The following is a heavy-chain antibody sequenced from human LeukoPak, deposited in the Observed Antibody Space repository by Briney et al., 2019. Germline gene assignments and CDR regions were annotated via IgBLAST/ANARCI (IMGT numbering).Heavy chain of an antibody. CDR2: ISGSGDST. Sequence: PGGSLRLSCAASGFTFSTYAMSWVRQAPGKGLEWVSSISGSGDSTCYADSVKGRFTISRDNSKTTLYLQMNSLRAEDTAVYYCARDSYDSSEPGESYFDYWGQGTLVTVSS. V-gene: IGHV3-23*01. J-gene: IGHJ4*02. CDR1: GFTFSTYA. CDR3: ARDSYDSSEPGESYFDY. D-gene: IGHD3-22*01.